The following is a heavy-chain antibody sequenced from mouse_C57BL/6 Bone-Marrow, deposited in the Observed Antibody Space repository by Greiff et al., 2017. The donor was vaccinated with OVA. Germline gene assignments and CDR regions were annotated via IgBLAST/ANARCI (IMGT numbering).Heavy chain of an antibody. Sequence: QVQLQQSGAELVRPGASVKLSCKASGYTFTDYYINWVKQRPGQGLEWIARIYPGSGNTYYNEKFKGKATLTAEKSSSTAYMQLSSLTSEDSAVYFCARKDYYGSSYDYYAMDYWGQGTSVTVSS. V-gene: IGHV1-76*01. CDR3: ARKDYYGSSYDYYAMDY. CDR2: IYPGSGNT. J-gene: IGHJ4*01. CDR1: GYTFTDYY. D-gene: IGHD1-1*01.